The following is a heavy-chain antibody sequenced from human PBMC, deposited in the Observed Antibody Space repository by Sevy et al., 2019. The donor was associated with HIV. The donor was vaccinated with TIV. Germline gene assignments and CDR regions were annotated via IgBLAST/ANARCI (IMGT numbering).Heavy chain of an antibody. CDR3: ARPYRTDPFYYSGSSGYYYPIYFDY. CDR1: GFTFSNYW. D-gene: IGHD3-22*01. CDR2: IRQDGSEK. V-gene: IGHV3-7*01. J-gene: IGHJ4*02. Sequence: GGSLRLSCAASGFTFSNYWMSWVRQAPGKGLEWVANIRQDGSEKYFVDSVKGRFAISRDNAKNSLYLQMKSLRAEDTAVYYCARPYRTDPFYYSGSSGYYYPIYFDYWGQGTLVTVSS.